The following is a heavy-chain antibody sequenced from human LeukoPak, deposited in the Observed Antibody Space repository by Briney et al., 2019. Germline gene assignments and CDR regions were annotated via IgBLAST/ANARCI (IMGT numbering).Heavy chain of an antibody. J-gene: IGHJ4*02. V-gene: IGHV3-48*01. CDR2: ISSSRYII. Sequence: GGSLRLSCTASGFTFSDYSMNWVRQAPGKGLEWVSYISSSRYIIYYADSVKGRFTISSDNAKNSLYLQMHSLEAEDTAVYYCARAYSWGQGTLVTVSS. CDR3: ARAYS. CDR1: GFTFSDYS.